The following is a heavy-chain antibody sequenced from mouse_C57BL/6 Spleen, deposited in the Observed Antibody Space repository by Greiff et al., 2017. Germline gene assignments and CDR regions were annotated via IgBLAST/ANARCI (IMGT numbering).Heavy chain of an antibody. J-gene: IGHJ2*01. D-gene: IGHD2-3*01. CDR2: IYPGNGDT. CDR3: ARYNGYYEDYYFDY. CDR1: GYTFTSYN. Sequence: QVQLKESGAELVRPGASVKMSCKASGYTFTSYNMHWVKQTPRQGLEWIGAIYPGNGDTSYNQKFKGQSTLSVDKSSSTAYMQLSSLTSEDSAVYFCARYNGYYEDYYFDYWGQGTTLTVSS. V-gene: IGHV1-12*01.